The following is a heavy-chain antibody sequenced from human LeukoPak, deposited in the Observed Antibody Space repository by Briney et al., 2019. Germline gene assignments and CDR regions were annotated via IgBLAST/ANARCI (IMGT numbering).Heavy chain of an antibody. Sequence: PGRSLRLSCAASGFTFSSYGMHWVRQAPGEGLMWVSRVSPDGSTTKNADSVKGRFTISRDNARSTVFLQLNSLRAEDTAVYYCAREINKWFDPWGQGTLVTVSS. V-gene: IGHV3-74*03. CDR1: GFTFSSYG. J-gene: IGHJ5*02. CDR3: AREINKWFDP. CDR2: VSPDGSTT.